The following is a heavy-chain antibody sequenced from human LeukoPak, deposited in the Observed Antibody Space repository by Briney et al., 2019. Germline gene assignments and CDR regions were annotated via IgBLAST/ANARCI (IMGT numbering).Heavy chain of an antibody. CDR2: INHSGST. J-gene: IGHJ4*02. Sequence: PSETLSLTCAVYGGSFSGYYWSWIRQPPGKGLEWIGEINHSGSTNYNPSLKSRVTISVDTSKNQFSLKLSPVTAADTAVYYCARAAGGRQEDYWGQGTLVTVSS. D-gene: IGHD3-10*01. V-gene: IGHV4-34*01. CDR3: ARAAGGRQEDY. CDR1: GGSFSGYY.